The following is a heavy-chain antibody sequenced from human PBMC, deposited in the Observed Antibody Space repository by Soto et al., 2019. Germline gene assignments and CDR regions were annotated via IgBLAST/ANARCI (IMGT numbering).Heavy chain of an antibody. D-gene: IGHD1-20*01. J-gene: IGHJ4*02. CDR3: NSVYNWNRVPDY. Sequence: EVQLVESGGGLVKPGGSLRLSCAASGFTFNNAWMSWVRQAPGRGLEWVGRIKSITDGETTDYAAPVKDRFTISRDDSKHTLYLQMDSLKTEDTAVYYCNSVYNWNRVPDYWGQGTLVTVSS. V-gene: IGHV3-15*01. CDR2: IKSITDGETT. CDR1: GFTFNNAW.